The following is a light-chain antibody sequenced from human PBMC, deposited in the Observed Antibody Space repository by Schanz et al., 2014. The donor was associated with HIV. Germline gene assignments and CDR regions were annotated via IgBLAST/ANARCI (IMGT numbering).Light chain of an antibody. J-gene: IGKJ1*01. V-gene: IGKV3-20*01. Sequence: EIVLTQSPGTLSLSPGERGTLSCRASQSVKSNFIGWYQQKPGQAPRLLIYGTSTRATGIPARFSGSGSGTEFTLTISSLQSEDFAVYYCQQYGSSPPTFGQGTKVEIK. CDR1: QSVKSNF. CDR3: QQYGSSPPT. CDR2: GTS.